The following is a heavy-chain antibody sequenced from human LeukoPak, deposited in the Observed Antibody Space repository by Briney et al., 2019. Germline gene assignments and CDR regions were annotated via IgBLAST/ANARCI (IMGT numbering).Heavy chain of an antibody. D-gene: IGHD1-26*01. V-gene: IGHV5-51*01. CDR1: GYNFNMYW. Sequence: GESLQISRKGSGYNFNMYWIAWVRQTPGKRLECMGIIYPGDSDTRYSPSFQGQVTISADKSTSTAYLQWNSLKASDSAIYYCTRHFRVGATLSNFAYWGQGRLVTVSS. J-gene: IGHJ4*02. CDR2: IYPGDSDT. CDR3: TRHFRVGATLSNFAY.